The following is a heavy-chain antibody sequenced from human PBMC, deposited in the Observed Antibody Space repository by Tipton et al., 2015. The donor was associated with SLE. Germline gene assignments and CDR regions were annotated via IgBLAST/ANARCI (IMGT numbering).Heavy chain of an antibody. CDR3: ARGGDSSGFGWFDP. CDR2: IYTSGST. CDR1: GASISSDY. Sequence: TLSLTCTVSGASISSDYWSWVRQPPGQGLEWIAYIYTSGSTNYNPSLKNRVTIFRDTSKNQFSLKMISVTAADTAMYYCARGGDSSGFGWFDPWGQGTLVTVSS. V-gene: IGHV4-4*08. D-gene: IGHD6-19*01. J-gene: IGHJ5*02.